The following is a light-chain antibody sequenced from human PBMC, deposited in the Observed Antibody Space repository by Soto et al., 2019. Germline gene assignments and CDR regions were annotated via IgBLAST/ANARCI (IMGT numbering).Light chain of an antibody. V-gene: IGKV3-15*01. Sequence: ETVMTQSPATLSVSPGERATLSCRASQSVSSALAWYQQKPGLPPRLLIYDASTRATGIPARFSGSGSGTVFTLTISSLQSQDFAVYYCQQYNKWPRTFGQGTKVDIK. CDR3: QQYNKWPRT. CDR2: DAS. J-gene: IGKJ1*01. CDR1: QSVSSA.